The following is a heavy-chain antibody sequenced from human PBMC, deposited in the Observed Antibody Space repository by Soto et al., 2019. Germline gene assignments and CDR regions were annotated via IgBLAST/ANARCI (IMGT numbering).Heavy chain of an antibody. D-gene: IGHD3-16*01. J-gene: IGHJ4*02. CDR1: GFTFSYYS. Sequence: EVQLVESGGGLVKPGGSLRLSCAASGFTFSYYSMNWVRQAPGKGLEWVSSISSSSSYIYYADSVKGRFTISRDNAKNSLYLQMNSLRAEDTAVYYCARESNYDYMADYWGQGTLVTVSS. CDR2: ISSSSSYI. CDR3: ARESNYDYMADY. V-gene: IGHV3-21*01.